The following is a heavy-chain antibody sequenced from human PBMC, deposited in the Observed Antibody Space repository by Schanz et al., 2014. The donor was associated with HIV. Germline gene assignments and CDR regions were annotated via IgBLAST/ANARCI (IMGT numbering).Heavy chain of an antibody. J-gene: IGHJ6*04. V-gene: IGHV3-33*06. CDR3: ANTEFPYSSSSDYYYGMDV. CDR2: IWYDGTNK. D-gene: IGHD6-6*01. Sequence: QVQLVESGGGVVQPGRSLRLSCAASGFTFSSYGMHWVRQAPGKGLEWVAVIWYDGTNKYYADSVKGRFTISRDNSRKTLYLQMNSLRVEDTAVYYCANTEFPYSSSSDYYYGMDVGGKG. CDR1: GFTFSSYG.